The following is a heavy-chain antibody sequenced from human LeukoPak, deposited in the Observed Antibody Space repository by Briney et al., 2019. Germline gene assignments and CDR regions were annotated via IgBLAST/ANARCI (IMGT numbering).Heavy chain of an antibody. V-gene: IGHV4-59*08. CDR1: GTSITRTY. J-gene: IGHJ4*02. Sequence: PSETLSLTCTVPGTSITRTYWSWIRQPPGRGLESVGYVCDTGDTNYNPSLKSRVTMSLDTSKNQFSPTLSSVTAADTAIYYCARRATSGNYQMLHFDSWGQGILVTVSS. CDR2: VCDTGDT. D-gene: IGHD1-7*01. CDR3: ARRATSGNYQMLHFDS.